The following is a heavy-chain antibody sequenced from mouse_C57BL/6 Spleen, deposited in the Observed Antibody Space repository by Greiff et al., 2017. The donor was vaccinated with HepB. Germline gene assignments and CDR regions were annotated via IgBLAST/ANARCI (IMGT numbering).Heavy chain of an antibody. V-gene: IGHV1-50*01. CDR3: ARRGSNLRGVFDY. Sequence: QVQLQQPGAELVKPGASVKLSCKASGYTFTSYWMQWVKQRPGQGLEWIGEIDPSDSYTNYNQKFKGKATLTVDTSSSTAYMQLSSLTSEDSAVYYCARRGSNLRGVFDYWGQGTTLTVSS. D-gene: IGHD1-1*01. J-gene: IGHJ2*01. CDR2: IDPSDSYT. CDR1: GYTFTSYW.